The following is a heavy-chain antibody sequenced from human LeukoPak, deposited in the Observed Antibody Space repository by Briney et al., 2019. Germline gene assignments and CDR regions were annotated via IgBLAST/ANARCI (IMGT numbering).Heavy chain of an antibody. V-gene: IGHV4-59*08. CDR1: GGSISSYY. J-gene: IGHJ4*02. CDR3: ARGPPDS. Sequence: SETLSLTCTVSGGSISSYYWSWIRQPPGKGLEWIGYIYYSGSTNYNPSLKSRVTISVDTSKNQFSLKLSSVTAADTAVYYCARGPPDSWGQGTLVTVSS. CDR2: IYYSGST.